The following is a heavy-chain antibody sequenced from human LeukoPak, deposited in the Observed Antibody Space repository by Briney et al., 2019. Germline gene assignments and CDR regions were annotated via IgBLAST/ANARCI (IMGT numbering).Heavy chain of an antibody. CDR2: ISAYNGNT. CDR3: ARDDCSGGSCFQAAFDI. CDR1: GYTFTSYG. D-gene: IGHD2-15*01. Sequence: ASVKVSCKASGYTFTSYGISWVRQAPGQGLEWMGWISAYNGNTNYAQKLQGRVTMTTDTSTSTAYMELRSLRSDDTAVYYCARDDCSGGSCFQAAFDIWGQGTMVTVSS. J-gene: IGHJ3*02. V-gene: IGHV1-18*01.